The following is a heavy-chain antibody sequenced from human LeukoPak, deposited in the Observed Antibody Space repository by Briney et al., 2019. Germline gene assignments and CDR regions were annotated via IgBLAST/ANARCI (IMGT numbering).Heavy chain of an antibody. CDR3: ARGHKSVRRVVGGTTINNYYYMDV. CDR1: GFTFSSYN. CDR2: ISSSRSTI. V-gene: IGHV3-48*01. J-gene: IGHJ6*03. Sequence: PGGSLRLSCAASGFTFSSYNMNWVRQAPGKGLEWVSSISSSRSTIYYADSVKGRFTISRDNAKNSLYLQINSLRAEDTAVYYCARGHKSVRRVVGGTTINNYYYMDVWGKGTTVTVSS. D-gene: IGHD3-22*01.